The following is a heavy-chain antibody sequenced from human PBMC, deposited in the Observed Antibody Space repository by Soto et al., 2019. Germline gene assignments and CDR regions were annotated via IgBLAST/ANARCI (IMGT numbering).Heavy chain of an antibody. CDR3: ARDVYYYDDRGQEGNAFEI. CDR1: GDSVSGFY. CDR2: IHYSGTT. D-gene: IGHD3-22*01. Sequence: SETLSLTCSVSGDSVSGFYWSWIRQTPGKGLEWIGYIHYSGTTNYNPSLTSRIIMSVDTSRNQFYLKVNSVTAADTAVYYCARDVYYYDDRGQEGNAFEIWGQGTLVTVSS. J-gene: IGHJ3*02. V-gene: IGHV4-59*02.